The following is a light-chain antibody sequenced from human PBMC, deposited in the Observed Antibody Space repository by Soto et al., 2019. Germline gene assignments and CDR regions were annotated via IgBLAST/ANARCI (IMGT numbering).Light chain of an antibody. CDR3: QQSDSLPLT. V-gene: IGKV1-12*01. CDR1: QGISSW. CDR2: SAS. J-gene: IGKJ4*01. Sequence: DIQMTQSPSSVSASVGDRVTITCRASQGISSWLAWYQLKAGKAPKLLIYSASSLQSGVPSRFSGSGYGTEFTLTISSLQPEDCATYYCQQSDSLPLTFGGGTKVEIK.